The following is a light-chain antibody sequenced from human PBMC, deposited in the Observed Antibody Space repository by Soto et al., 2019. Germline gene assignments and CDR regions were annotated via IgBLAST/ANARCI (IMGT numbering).Light chain of an antibody. CDR2: EVS. CDR1: SSDVGGYNY. CDR3: SSYAGTNILYV. V-gene: IGLV2-8*01. J-gene: IGLJ1*01. Sequence: QSALTQPPSASGSPGQSVTISCTGTSSDVGGYNYVSWYQQHPGKAPKVMIYEVSKRPSGVPDRFSGSKSDNTASLTVSGLQAEDEADYYCSSYAGTNILYVFGTGTKVTVL.